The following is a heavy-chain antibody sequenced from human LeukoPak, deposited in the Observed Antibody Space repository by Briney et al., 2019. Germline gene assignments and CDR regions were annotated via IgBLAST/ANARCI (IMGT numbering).Heavy chain of an antibody. CDR1: GFTLSRYA. CDR2: ISVSGNT. D-gene: IGHD2-15*01. Sequence: SGGSLRLSCAASGFTLSRYAMSWVSQGPGKGLEWVSAISVSGNTYHADSVKGRFTISRDSSQNTLYLQMTSLRAGDAAVYYCAKAPVTTCSGAYCYPFDYWSQGTLVTVSS. V-gene: IGHV3-23*01. J-gene: IGHJ4*02. CDR3: AKAPVTTCSGAYCYPFDY.